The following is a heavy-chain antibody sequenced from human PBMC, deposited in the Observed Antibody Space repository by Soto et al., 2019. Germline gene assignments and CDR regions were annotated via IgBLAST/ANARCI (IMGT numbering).Heavy chain of an antibody. CDR3: ARAVAYYDFWRAYYLYYFDY. CDR2: IYYSGST. Sequence: SETLSLTCTVSGGSISSYYWSWIRQPPGKGLEWIGYIYYSGSTNYNPSLKSRVTISVDTSKNQFSLKLSSVAAADTAVYYCARAVAYYDFWRAYYLYYFDYWGQGTLVPVSS. D-gene: IGHD3-3*01. V-gene: IGHV4-59*01. CDR1: GGSISSYY. J-gene: IGHJ4*02.